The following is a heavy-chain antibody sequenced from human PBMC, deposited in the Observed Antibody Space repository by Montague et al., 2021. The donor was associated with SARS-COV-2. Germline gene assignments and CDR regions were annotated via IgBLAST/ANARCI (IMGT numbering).Heavy chain of an antibody. D-gene: IGHD3-16*02. J-gene: IGHJ4*02. CDR2: ISYDGSNK. CDR3: AKDLYDYVWGSYRSTGACNDY. CDR1: GFTFSSYG. Sequence: SLRLSCAASGFTFSSYGMHWVRQAPGKGLEWVAVISYDGSNKYYADSVKGRFTISRDNSKNTLYLQMNSLRAEDTAVYYCAKDLYDYVWGSYRSTGACNDYWGQGTLVTASS. V-gene: IGHV3-30*18.